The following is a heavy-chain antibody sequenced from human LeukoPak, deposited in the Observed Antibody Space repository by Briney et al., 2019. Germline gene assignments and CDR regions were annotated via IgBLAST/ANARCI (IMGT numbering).Heavy chain of an antibody. D-gene: IGHD1-7*01. V-gene: IGHV3-7*01. CDR2: IKQDGSEK. J-gene: IGHJ5*02. CDR1: GFSFSNYW. CDR3: ARAGTYETTWYH. Sequence: GGSLTLSCAASGFSFSNYWMSWVRQAPGKGLEWVANIKQDGSEKYYVDSVKGRFTVSRDNAKNSLYLQMNSLRAEDTALYYCARAGTYETTWYHWGQGTLVTVSS.